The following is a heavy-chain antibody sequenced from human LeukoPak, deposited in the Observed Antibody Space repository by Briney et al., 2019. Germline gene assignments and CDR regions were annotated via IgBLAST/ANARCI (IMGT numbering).Heavy chain of an antibody. Sequence: GGSLRLSCAASGFTFSSYWMSWVRQAPGTGLEWVVNIRQDGNEIYYVDSVKGRFTISRDNAKNSLYLQMNSLRAEDTAVYYCARDLVRGVMARDYWGQGTLVTVSS. CDR3: ARDLVRGVMARDY. CDR1: GFTFSSYW. V-gene: IGHV3-7*01. CDR2: IRQDGNEI. J-gene: IGHJ4*02. D-gene: IGHD3-10*01.